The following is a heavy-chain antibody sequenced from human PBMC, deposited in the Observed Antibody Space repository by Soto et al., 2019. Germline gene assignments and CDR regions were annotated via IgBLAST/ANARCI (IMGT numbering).Heavy chain of an antibody. V-gene: IGHV4-39*01. D-gene: IGHD3-9*01. Sequence: QLQLQESGPGLVKPSETLSLTCTVSGGSISSSSYYWGWIRQPPGKGLEWIGSIYYSGSTYYNPSLKSRVTISVDTSKNQFSLKLSSVTAADTAVYYCARQPYYDILTRFDPWGQGTLVTVSS. CDR2: IYYSGST. CDR3: ARQPYYDILTRFDP. CDR1: GGSISSSSYY. J-gene: IGHJ5*02.